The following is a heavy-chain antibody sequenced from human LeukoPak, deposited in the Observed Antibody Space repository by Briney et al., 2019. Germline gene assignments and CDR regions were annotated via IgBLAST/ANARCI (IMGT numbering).Heavy chain of an antibody. V-gene: IGHV4-34*01. Sequence: SETLSLTCAVYGGSFSGYYWSWIRQPPGKGLEWIGEINHSGSTNYNPSLKSRVTISVDTSKNQFSLKLSSVTAADTAVYYCVESSSWYLYAFDIWGQGTMVTVSS. J-gene: IGHJ3*02. CDR1: GGSFSGYY. CDR2: INHSGST. D-gene: IGHD6-13*01. CDR3: VESSSWYLYAFDI.